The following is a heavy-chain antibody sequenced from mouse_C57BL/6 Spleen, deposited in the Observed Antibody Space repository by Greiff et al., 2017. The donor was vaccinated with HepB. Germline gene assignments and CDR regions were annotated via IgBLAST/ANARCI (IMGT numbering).Heavy chain of an antibody. CDR2: ISYDGSN. CDR3: ARGEIYSNYWYFDV. J-gene: IGHJ1*03. Sequence: EVQLQQSGPGLVKPSQSLSLTCSVTGYSITSGYYWNWIRQFPGNKLEWMGYISYDGSNNYNPSLKNRISITRDTSKNQFFLKLNSVTTEDTATYYCARGEIYSNYWYFDVWGTGTTVTVSS. D-gene: IGHD2-5*01. V-gene: IGHV3-6*01. CDR1: GYSITSGYY.